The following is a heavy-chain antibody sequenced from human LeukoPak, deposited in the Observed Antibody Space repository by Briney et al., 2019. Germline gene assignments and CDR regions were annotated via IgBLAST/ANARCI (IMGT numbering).Heavy chain of an antibody. Sequence: GGSLRLSCAASGFTFSTYGIHWVRQAPGKGLEWVAVIWNDGSNKYYADSVKGRFTISRDNSKNTLYLQMNSLRAEDTAVYYCARAGGYSSSWGQGTLVTVSS. J-gene: IGHJ4*02. D-gene: IGHD6-13*01. CDR3: ARAGGYSSS. V-gene: IGHV3-33*01. CDR1: GFTFSTYG. CDR2: IWNDGSNK.